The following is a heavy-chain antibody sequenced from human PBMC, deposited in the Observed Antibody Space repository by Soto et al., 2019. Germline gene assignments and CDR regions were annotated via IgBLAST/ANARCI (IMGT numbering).Heavy chain of an antibody. J-gene: IGHJ4*02. V-gene: IGHV6-1*01. D-gene: IGHD3-3*01. CDR1: GDSVSSNTAA. CDR2: TYYRSKWYT. CDR3: VRGSKDGNNRFLDY. Sequence: QVQLQQSGPGLVKPSQTLSLTCAISGDSVSSNTAAWNWIRQSPSRGLEWLGRTYYRSKWYTDSSGSVKSRITINSDTSKNQISLQMTSVTPEDTAVYYCVRGSKDGNNRFLDYWGQGVLVTVSS.